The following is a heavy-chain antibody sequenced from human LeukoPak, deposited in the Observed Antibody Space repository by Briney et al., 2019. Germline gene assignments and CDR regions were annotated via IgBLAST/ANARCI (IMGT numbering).Heavy chain of an antibody. CDR1: GFSFSNCV. CDR3: ARGVDTAMARNYYYYYGMDV. CDR2: ISSSSSAI. V-gene: IGHV3-48*02. J-gene: IGHJ6*02. Sequence: PAGSLRLSCADSGFSFSNCVMHWVRQAPGKGLEWVSYISSSSSAIYYADSVKGRFTISRDNAKNSLYLQMNSLRDEDTAVYYCARGVDTAMARNYYYYYGMDVWGQGATLTVSS. D-gene: IGHD5-18*01.